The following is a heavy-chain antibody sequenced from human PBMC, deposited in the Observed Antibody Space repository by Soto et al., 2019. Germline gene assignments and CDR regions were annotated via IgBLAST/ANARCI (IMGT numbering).Heavy chain of an antibody. Sequence: GGSLRLSCAASGFTFSSYSMNWVRQAPGKGLEWVSYISSSSSSTIYYADSVKGRFTISRDNAKNSLYLQMNSLRDEDTAVYYCARSIGYSSGPNDWGQGNPVTVSS. CDR1: GFTFSSYS. CDR3: ARSIGYSSGPND. D-gene: IGHD6-19*01. CDR2: ISSSSSSTI. V-gene: IGHV3-48*02. J-gene: IGHJ4*02.